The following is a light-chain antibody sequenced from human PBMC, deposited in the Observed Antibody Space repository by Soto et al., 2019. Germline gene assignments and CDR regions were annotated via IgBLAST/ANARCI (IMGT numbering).Light chain of an antibody. CDR3: SSYVGSNNFV. Sequence: QSVLTQPPSASGSPGQSVTISCAGTSSDVGGYNYVSWYQQHPGKAPKLMIYEVSKRPSGVSDRFSGSKSGNTASLTVSGLQAEDEADYYCSSYVGSNNFVFGTGTKLTVL. J-gene: IGLJ1*01. CDR2: EVS. CDR1: SSDVGGYNY. V-gene: IGLV2-8*01.